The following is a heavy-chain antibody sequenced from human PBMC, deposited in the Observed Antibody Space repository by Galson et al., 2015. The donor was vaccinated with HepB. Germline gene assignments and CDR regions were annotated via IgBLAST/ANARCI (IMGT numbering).Heavy chain of an antibody. V-gene: IGHV3-48*01. CDR2: ISSSSSTI. CDR3: ARSRGGGYYCYYMDV. J-gene: IGHJ6*03. CDR1: GFTFSSYS. D-gene: IGHD3-16*01. Sequence: SLRLSCAASGFTFSSYSMNWVRQAPGKGLEWVSYISSSSSTIYYADSVKGRFTISRDNAKNSLYLQMNSLRAEDTAVYYCARSRGGGYYCYYMDVWGKGTTVTVSS.